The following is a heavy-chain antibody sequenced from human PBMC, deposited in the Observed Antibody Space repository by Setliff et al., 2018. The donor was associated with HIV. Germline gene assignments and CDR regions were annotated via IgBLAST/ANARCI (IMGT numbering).Heavy chain of an antibody. J-gene: IGHJ6*02. CDR2: IYHSEYT. V-gene: IGHV4-4*02. Sequence: SETLSLTCAVSGGSISRDNWWTWVRQAPGKGLEWIGEIYHSEYTNYNPSLKSRVSMSVDKSKNQFSVKLTSVTAADTAVYYCARGHCSGTNCYGVDYYGMDVWGQGTTVTVSS. CDR1: GGSISRDNW. D-gene: IGHD2-2*01. CDR3: ARGHCSGTNCYGVDYYGMDV.